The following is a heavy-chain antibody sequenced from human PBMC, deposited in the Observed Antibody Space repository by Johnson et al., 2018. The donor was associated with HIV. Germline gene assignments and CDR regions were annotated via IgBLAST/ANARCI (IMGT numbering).Heavy chain of an antibody. CDR1: GFTFSNAW. J-gene: IGHJ3*02. Sequence: VQLVESGGGLVKPGGSLRLSCAASGFTFSNAWMSWVRQAPGKGLEWVSVLFSGGTTYYADSVRGRFTISRDNAKNSLYLQMNRLRAEDTALYYCARWIVVVINDAFDIWGQGTMVTVSS. V-gene: IGHV3-66*01. CDR3: ARWIVVVINDAFDI. CDR2: LFSGGTT. D-gene: IGHD3-22*01.